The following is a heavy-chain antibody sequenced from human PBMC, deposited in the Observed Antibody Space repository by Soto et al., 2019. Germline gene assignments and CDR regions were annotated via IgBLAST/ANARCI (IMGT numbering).Heavy chain of an antibody. V-gene: IGHV3-15*01. D-gene: IGHD1-1*01. CDR3: TTDRNGVPFLFDP. Sequence: EVQLVESGGGLVKPGGSLRLSCAASGFTFSNAWMSWVRQAPGKGLEWVGRIKSKTDGGTTDYAAPVKGRFTISRDDSKNTRDLQMNSLKTEDTAVYYCTTDRNGVPFLFDPWGQGTLGTVSS. J-gene: IGHJ5*02. CDR2: IKSKTDGGTT. CDR1: GFTFSNAW.